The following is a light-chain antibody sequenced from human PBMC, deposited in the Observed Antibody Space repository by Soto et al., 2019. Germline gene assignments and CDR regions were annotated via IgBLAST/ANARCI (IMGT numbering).Light chain of an antibody. V-gene: IGKV3-15*01. Sequence: EIVMTQSPATLSVSPGERATLSCRASQSVSNNLAWFQQKPGQAPRLLIYGASTRATGIPARITGSGSGTEFTLTISSLQAEDVAVYYCQQYYSIPFTFGQGTKLEI. J-gene: IGKJ2*01. CDR1: QSVSNN. CDR2: GAS. CDR3: QQYYSIPFT.